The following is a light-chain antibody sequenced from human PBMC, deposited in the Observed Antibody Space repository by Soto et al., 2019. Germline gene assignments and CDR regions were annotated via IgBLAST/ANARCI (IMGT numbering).Light chain of an antibody. Sequence: QSVLTQPPSASGTPGQRVTFSCSGSGSNIGTTTINWYQQLLGMAPKLVIYNNDQRPSGVPDRFSGSKSGNSASLDISGLQSEDEADYYCAGWDDNLNGVEFGGVTTVPV. V-gene: IGLV1-44*01. CDR3: AGWDDNLNGVE. CDR2: NND. CDR1: GSNIGTTT. J-gene: IGLJ2*01.